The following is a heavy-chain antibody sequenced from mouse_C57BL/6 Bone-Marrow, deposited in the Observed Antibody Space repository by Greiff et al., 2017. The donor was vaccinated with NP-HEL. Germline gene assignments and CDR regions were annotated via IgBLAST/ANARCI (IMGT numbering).Heavy chain of an antibody. J-gene: IGHJ1*03. CDR2: IYPGDGDT. D-gene: IGHD2-1*01. Sequence: QVQLKESGPELVKPGASVKISCKASGYAFSSSWMNWVKQRPGKGLEWIGRIYPGDGDTNYTGKFKGKATLTADKSSSTAYMQLSSLTSEDSAVYFCAREIDYGNYGYFDVWGTGTTVTVSS. CDR1: GYAFSSSW. V-gene: IGHV1-82*01. CDR3: AREIDYGNYGYFDV.